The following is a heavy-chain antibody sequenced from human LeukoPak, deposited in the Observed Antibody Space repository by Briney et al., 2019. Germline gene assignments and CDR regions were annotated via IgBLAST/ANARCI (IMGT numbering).Heavy chain of an antibody. V-gene: IGHV4-38-2*01. D-gene: IGHD3-3*01. CDR3: ASLNFWSGYDGDY. CDR1: GYSISSGYY. Sequence: PSETLSLTCAVSGYSISSGYYWGWIRQPPGKGLEWIGSIYHSGSTYYNPSLKSRVTISVDTSKNQFSLKLSSVTAADTAVYYCASLNFWSGYDGDYWGQGTLVTVPS. CDR2: IYHSGST. J-gene: IGHJ4*02.